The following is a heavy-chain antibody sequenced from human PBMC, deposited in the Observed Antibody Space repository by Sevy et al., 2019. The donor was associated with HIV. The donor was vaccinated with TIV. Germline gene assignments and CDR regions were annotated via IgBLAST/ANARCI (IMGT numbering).Heavy chain of an antibody. CDR3: ARDTYDFWSGYYWLMTGSDRYYYGMDV. CDR2: INSDGSST. V-gene: IGHV3-74*01. Sequence: GGSLRLSCAASGFTFSSYWMHWVRQAPGKGLVWVSRINSDGSSTSYADSVKGRFTISRDNAKNTLYLQMNSLRAEDTAVYYCARDTYDFWSGYYWLMTGSDRYYYGMDVWGQGTTVTVSS. J-gene: IGHJ6*02. D-gene: IGHD3-3*01. CDR1: GFTFSSYW.